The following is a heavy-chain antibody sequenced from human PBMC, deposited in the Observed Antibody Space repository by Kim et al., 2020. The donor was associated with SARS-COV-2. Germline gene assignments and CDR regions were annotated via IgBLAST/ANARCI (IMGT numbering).Heavy chain of an antibody. CDR3: ARGRVTMVRGVIDY. CDR1: GGSISSGGYY. Sequence: SETLSLTCTVSGGSISSGGYYWSWIRQHPGKGLEWIGYIYYSGSTYYYPSLKSRVTISVDTSKNQFSLKLSSVTAADTAVYYCARGRVTMVRGVIDYWGQGTLVTVSS. V-gene: IGHV4-31*03. J-gene: IGHJ4*02. CDR2: IYYSGST. D-gene: IGHD3-10*01.